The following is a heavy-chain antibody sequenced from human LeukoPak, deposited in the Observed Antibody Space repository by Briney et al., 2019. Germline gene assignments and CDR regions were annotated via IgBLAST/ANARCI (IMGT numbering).Heavy chain of an antibody. CDR3: ARQLYSSATV. CDR1: GDSISSSNYF. Sequence: SETLSLTCTVSGDSISSSNYFWGWIRQPPGKGLDWVGNIYHSWNTFYNPSLTSRVTISADTSKNQFSLKLTFVTVADTAVYYCARQLYSSATVWGQGTTVIVSS. CDR2: IYHSWNT. D-gene: IGHD6-25*01. V-gene: IGHV4-39*01. J-gene: IGHJ6*02.